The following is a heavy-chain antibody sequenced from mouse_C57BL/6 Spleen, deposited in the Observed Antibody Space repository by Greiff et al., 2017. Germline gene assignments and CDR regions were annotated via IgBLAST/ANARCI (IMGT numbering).Heavy chain of an antibody. CDR3: ALTGDYFDY. CDR1: GYTFTSYW. CDR2: IDPSDSYT. D-gene: IGHD4-1*01. Sequence: VQLQQPGAELVKPGASVKLSCKASGYTFTSYWMQWVKQRPGQGLEWIGEIDPSDSYTNYNQKFKGKATLTVDTSSSTAYMQLSSLTSEDSAVYYCALTGDYFDYWGQGTTLTVSS. J-gene: IGHJ2*01. V-gene: IGHV1-50*01.